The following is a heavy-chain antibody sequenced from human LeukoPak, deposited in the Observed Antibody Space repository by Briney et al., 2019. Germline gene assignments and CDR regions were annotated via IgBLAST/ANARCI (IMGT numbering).Heavy chain of an antibody. J-gene: IGHJ4*02. CDR3: ARESYGDYASFDY. Sequence: SETLSLTCAVYGGSFSGYYWSWIRQPPGKGLEWIWEINHSGSTNYNPSLKSRVTISVDTSKNQFYLKLSCVTAADTAVYYCARESYGDYASFDYWGQGTLVTVSS. V-gene: IGHV4-34*01. D-gene: IGHD4-17*01. CDR1: GGSFSGYY. CDR2: INHSGST.